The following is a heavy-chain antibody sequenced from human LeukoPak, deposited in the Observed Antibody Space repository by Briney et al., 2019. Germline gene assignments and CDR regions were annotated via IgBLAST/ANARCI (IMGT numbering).Heavy chain of an antibody. D-gene: IGHD3-3*01. Sequence: GGSLRLSCAASGFTFSSYAMNWVRQAPGKGLEWVGFIRSKAYGGTTEYAASVKGRFTISRDDSKSIAYLQMNSLKTEDTAVYYCTRDLDVDTIFGVVIPVGYWGQGTLVTVSS. CDR3: TRDLDVDTIFGVVIPVGY. CDR2: IRSKAYGGTT. V-gene: IGHV3-49*04. J-gene: IGHJ4*02. CDR1: GFTFSSYA.